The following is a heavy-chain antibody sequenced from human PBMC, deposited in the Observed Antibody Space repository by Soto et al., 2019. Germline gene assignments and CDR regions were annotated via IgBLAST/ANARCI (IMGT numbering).Heavy chain of an antibody. CDR2: ISYDGSNK. CDR1: GFTFSSYA. V-gene: IGHV3-30-3*01. J-gene: IGHJ6*02. Sequence: GGSLRLSCAASGFTFSSYAMHWVRQAPGKGLEWVAVISYDGSNKYYADSVKGRFTISRDNSKNTLYLQMNSLRAEDTAVYYCARDFGLYSSCCMDVWGQGTTVTVSS. CDR3: ARDFGLYSSCCMDV. D-gene: IGHD6-19*01.